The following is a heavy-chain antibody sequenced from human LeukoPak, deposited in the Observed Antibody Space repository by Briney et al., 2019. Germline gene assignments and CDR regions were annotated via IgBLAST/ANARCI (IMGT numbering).Heavy chain of an antibody. Sequence: GWSLRLSCAASGFTFSSYPMSWVGQAPGKGLDWVSVISGSGGNTNYADPVKGRFTIFRDNSKNTLYLQMNSMRAEDTAVYYCAKDQYGGNPQYYFDFWGEGTLVSVSS. J-gene: IGHJ4*02. CDR3: AKDQYGGNPQYYFDF. D-gene: IGHD4-23*01. CDR2: ISGSGGNT. V-gene: IGHV3-23*01. CDR1: GFTFSSYP.